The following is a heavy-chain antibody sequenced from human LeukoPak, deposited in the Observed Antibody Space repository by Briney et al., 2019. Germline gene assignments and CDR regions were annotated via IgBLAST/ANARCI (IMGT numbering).Heavy chain of an antibody. V-gene: IGHV3-21*01. CDR2: ISTAGNLI. J-gene: IGHJ4*02. CDR3: ARTVEGQFDF. Sequence: GGSLRLSCVASAFTFKTYTLNWVRQTPGKGLEWVSYISTAGNLINYADSVRGRFTISRDNAKNSLYLYMSSLTPEDTAVYYCARTVEGQFDFRGQGTLVTVSS. D-gene: IGHD5-24*01. CDR1: AFTFKTYT.